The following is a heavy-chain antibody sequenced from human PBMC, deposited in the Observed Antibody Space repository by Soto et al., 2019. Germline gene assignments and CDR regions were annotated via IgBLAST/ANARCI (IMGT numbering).Heavy chain of an antibody. D-gene: IGHD4-17*01. CDR3: AKEHYEDNGGCVFDT. CDR2: ISAYNGNT. J-gene: IGHJ5*01. Sequence: ASVKVSCKASGYTFTSYGISWVRQAPGQGLEWMGWISAYNGNTNYAQKLQGRVTMTTDTSTSTAYMELRSLRSDDTAVYYCAKEHYEDNGGCVFDTWGHGTKVTVSS. CDR1: GYTFTSYG. V-gene: IGHV1-18*01.